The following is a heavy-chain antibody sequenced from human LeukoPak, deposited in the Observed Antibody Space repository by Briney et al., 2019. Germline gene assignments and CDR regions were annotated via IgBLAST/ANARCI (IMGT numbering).Heavy chain of an antibody. D-gene: IGHD3-22*01. J-gene: IGHJ4*02. CDR3: ARRSRPYYYDSSGYYPLDY. V-gene: IGHV4-39*07. CDR2: IYYSGST. Sequence: GSLRLSCAASGFTFSTYSMNWVRQPPGKGLEWIGSIYYSGSTYYNPSLKSRVTISVDTSKNQFSLKLSSVTAADTAVYYCARRSRPYYYDSSGYYPLDYWGQGTLVTVSS. CDR1: GFTFSTYS.